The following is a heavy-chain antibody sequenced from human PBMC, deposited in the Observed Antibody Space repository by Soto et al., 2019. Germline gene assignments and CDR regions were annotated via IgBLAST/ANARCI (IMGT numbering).Heavy chain of an antibody. D-gene: IGHD1-26*01. J-gene: IGHJ4*02. CDR1: GFTFSSYG. Sequence: QVQLVESGGGVVQPGRSLRLSCAASGFTFSSYGMHWVRQAPGKGLEWVAVISYDGSNKYYADSVKGRFTISRDNSKNTLYLQMNSLRAEDTAVYYCAKGGGQWALLLRGPGNYFDYWGQGTLVTVSS. CDR3: AKGGGQWALLLRGPGNYFDY. CDR2: ISYDGSNK. V-gene: IGHV3-30*18.